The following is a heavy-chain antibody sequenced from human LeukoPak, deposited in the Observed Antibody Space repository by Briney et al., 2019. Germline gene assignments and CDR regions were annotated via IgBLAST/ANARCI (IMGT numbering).Heavy chain of an antibody. J-gene: IGHJ4*02. D-gene: IGHD4/OR15-4a*01. CDR3: ARGVRSYLDY. CDR1: GGSFSGYY. Sequence: SETLSLTCAVYGGSFSGYYWSWIRQPPGKGLEWIGEINHSGSTNYNPSLKSRVTISVDTSKNQFSLKLSSVTAADTAVYYCARGVRSYLDYWGQGTLVTVSS. CDR2: INHSGST. V-gene: IGHV4-34*01.